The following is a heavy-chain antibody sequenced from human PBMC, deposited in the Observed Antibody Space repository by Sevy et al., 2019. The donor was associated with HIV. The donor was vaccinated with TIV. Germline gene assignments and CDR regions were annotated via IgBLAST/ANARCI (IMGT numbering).Heavy chain of an antibody. CDR2: TSCSSSYI. D-gene: IGHD4-17*01. J-gene: IGHJ5*02. V-gene: IGHV3-21*01. Sequence: GGSLRLSCAASGFTFSSYSMNWVRQAPGKGLEWVSSTSCSSSYIYYVGSVKGRFTISRDNAKNSLYLQMNGLRAEDTAVYYCARGGNDYGGNSDWFDPWGQGTLVTVSS. CDR1: GFTFSSYS. CDR3: ARGGNDYGGNSDWFDP.